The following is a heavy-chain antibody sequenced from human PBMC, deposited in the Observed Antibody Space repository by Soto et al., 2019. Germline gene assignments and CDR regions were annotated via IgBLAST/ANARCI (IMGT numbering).Heavy chain of an antibody. V-gene: IGHV4-39*01. CDR3: ARQRAWYGEWAFDI. J-gene: IGHJ3*02. CDR2: INYSDHT. CDR1: ADSSSGGIFY. D-gene: IGHD3-10*01. Sequence: QLQLQESGPGLVKPSETMSLTYTVSADSSSGGIFYWGWMRQLPGKGLEWFGSINYSDHTYYNPSLRSRVTISVDTSRNQFSLDLRSVTAADTAVYYCARQRAWYGEWAFDIWGQGTMVTVSS.